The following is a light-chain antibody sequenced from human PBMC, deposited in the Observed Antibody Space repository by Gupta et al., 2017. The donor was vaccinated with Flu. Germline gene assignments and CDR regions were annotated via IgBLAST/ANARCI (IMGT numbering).Light chain of an antibody. V-gene: IGKV1-39*01. CDR1: KGIGDY. J-gene: IGKJ2*01. CDR2: VAS. Sequence: PAARSASEGDRGTSAFWVSKGIGDYVNWYQQKPGRGPNLLICVASTVQRGIPSRFSGSGSGTHFSLTIARLQREDFATYYCQQCYTWPRTFGQGTKLEIK. CDR3: QQCYTWPRT.